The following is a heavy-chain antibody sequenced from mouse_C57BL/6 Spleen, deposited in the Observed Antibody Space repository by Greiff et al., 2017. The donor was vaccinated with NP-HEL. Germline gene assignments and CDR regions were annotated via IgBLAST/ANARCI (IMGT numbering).Heavy chain of an antibody. D-gene: IGHD1-1*01. CDR1: GYTFTSYW. Sequence: QVQLQQSGAELVRPGSSVKLSCKASGYTFTSYWMHWVKQRPIQGLEWIGNIDPSDSETHYNQKFKDKATLTVDKSSSTAYMQLSSLTSEDSAVYYCARYGYGSSYPWYFDVWGTGTTVTVSS. CDR2: IDPSDSET. CDR3: ARYGYGSSYPWYFDV. J-gene: IGHJ1*03. V-gene: IGHV1-52*01.